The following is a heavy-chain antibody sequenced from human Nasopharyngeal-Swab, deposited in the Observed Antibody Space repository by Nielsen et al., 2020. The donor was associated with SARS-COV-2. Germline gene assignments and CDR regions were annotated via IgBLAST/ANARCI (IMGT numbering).Heavy chain of an antibody. Sequence: ASVKVSCKASGYTFSSYAMHWVRQAPGQRLEWMGWINAGNGNTKYEQKFQGRVTITRDTSASTAYMELSSLRSEDTAVYYCARGHLHITIFRYYYYYMDVWGKGTTVTVSS. CDR2: INAGNGNT. CDR1: GYTFSSYA. CDR3: ARGHLHITIFRYYYYYMDV. J-gene: IGHJ6*03. V-gene: IGHV1-3*01. D-gene: IGHD3-9*01.